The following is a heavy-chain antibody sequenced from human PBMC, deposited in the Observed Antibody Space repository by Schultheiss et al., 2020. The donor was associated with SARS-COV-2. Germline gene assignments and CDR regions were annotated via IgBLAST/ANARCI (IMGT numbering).Heavy chain of an antibody. D-gene: IGHD2-8*01. CDR1: GGSISSGGYY. CDR3: ARHGLMVYARGYYFDY. J-gene: IGHJ4*02. CDR2: IYYSGST. V-gene: IGHV4-61*08. Sequence: SETLSLTCTVSGGSISSGGYYWSWIRQHPGKGLEWIGYIYYSGSTNYNPSLKSRVTISVDTSKNQFSLKLSSVTAADTAVYYCARHGLMVYARGYYFDYWGQGTLVTVSS.